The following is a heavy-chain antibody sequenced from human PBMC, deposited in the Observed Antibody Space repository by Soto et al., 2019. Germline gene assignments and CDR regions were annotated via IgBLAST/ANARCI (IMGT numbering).Heavy chain of an antibody. CDR3: ASESYGGEFDY. J-gene: IGHJ4*02. D-gene: IGHD4-17*01. CDR1: VYPFTSYA. Sequence: QVQLVQSGAEEKKPGASVKVSCKASVYPFTSYAMHWVRQAPGQRLEWMGWINDGNGNTKYSQKFQGRVTITRDTSASTAYMTLSSLRSEDTAVYYCASESYGGEFDYWGQGTLVTVSS. CDR2: INDGNGNT. V-gene: IGHV1-3*05.